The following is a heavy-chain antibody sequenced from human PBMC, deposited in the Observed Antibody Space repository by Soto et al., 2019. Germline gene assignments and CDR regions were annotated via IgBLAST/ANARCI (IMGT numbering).Heavy chain of an antibody. J-gene: IGHJ4*02. Sequence: QVQLVQSGAEVKKPGASVKVSCKASGYTFTDYFMHWVRQAPGQGLEWMGWINPNSGDTNSAQNFQDRVTMTRDTSTSTAYMELSRLRFDDTAVYYCARDMQGWGGYWGQGTLFTVSS. CDR2: INPNSGDT. CDR1: GYTFTDYF. D-gene: IGHD3-16*01. CDR3: ARDMQGWGGY. V-gene: IGHV1-2*02.